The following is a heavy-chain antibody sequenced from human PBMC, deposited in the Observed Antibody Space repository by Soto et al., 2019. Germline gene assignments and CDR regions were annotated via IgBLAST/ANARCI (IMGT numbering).Heavy chain of an antibody. CDR3: ARNYGGNVDY. Sequence: QVQLQESGPGLVRPSETLSLTCTVSGGSISSYYWSWIRQPPGKGLEWIGYIYYSGSANYNPSLKSRVTISVDTSKNQFSLKLSSATAADTDVYYCARNYGGNVDYWGQGTLVTVSS. CDR2: IYYSGSA. J-gene: IGHJ4*02. CDR1: GGSISSYY. V-gene: IGHV4-59*08. D-gene: IGHD4-17*01.